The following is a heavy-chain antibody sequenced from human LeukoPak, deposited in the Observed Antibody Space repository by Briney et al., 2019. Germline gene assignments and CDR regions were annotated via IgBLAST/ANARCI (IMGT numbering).Heavy chain of an antibody. CDR1: GGSISGHY. J-gene: IGHJ1*01. V-gene: IGHV4-59*11. CDR2: IYYSGST. D-gene: IGHD2-8*01. CDR3: ARGRADGVCYS. Sequence: SETLSLTCTVSGGSISGHYWSWIRQPPGKGLEWIGYIYYSGSTNYNPSLKSRVTISVDTSKNQFSLKLSSVTAADTAVYYCARGRADGVCYSWGQGTLVTVSS.